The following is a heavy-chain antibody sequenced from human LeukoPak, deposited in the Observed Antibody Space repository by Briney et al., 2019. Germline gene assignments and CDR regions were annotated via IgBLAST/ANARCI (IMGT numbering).Heavy chain of an antibody. Sequence: SGGSLRLSCAASGFTFSSYGMHWVRQAPGKGLEWVAVISYDGSNKYYADSVKGRFTISRDNSKNTLYLQMNSLRAEDTALYYCAKEISGWLDYWGQGTLVTVSS. D-gene: IGHD6-19*01. CDR1: GFTFSSYG. CDR3: AKEISGWLDY. V-gene: IGHV3-30*18. J-gene: IGHJ4*02. CDR2: ISYDGSNK.